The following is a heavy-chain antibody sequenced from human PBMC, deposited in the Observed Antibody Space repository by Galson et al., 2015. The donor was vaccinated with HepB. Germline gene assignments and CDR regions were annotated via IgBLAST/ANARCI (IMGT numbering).Heavy chain of an antibody. J-gene: IGHJ5*02. CDR1: GFTFSSYA. Sequence: SLRLSCAASGFTFSSYAMSWVRQAPGKGLEWVSAISGSGGSTYYADSVKGRFTISRDNSKNTLYLQMNSLRAEDTAVYYCAKAADYDFWSGHNWFDPWGQGTLVTVSS. V-gene: IGHV3-23*01. CDR3: AKAADYDFWSGHNWFDP. D-gene: IGHD3-3*01. CDR2: ISGSGGST.